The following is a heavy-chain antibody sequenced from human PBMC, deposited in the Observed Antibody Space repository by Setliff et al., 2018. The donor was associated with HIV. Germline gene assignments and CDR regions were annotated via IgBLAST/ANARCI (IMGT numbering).Heavy chain of an antibody. J-gene: IGHJ5*02. V-gene: IGHV1-18*01. Sequence: ASVKVSCKASGYTFTSYGISWVRQAPGQGLEWMGWISAYNGNTNYAQKLQGRVTMTTDTSTSTAYMELRSLRSDDTAVYYCASSGSGSYISWFGPWGQGTLVTVSS. CDR1: GYTFTSYG. CDR2: ISAYNGNT. D-gene: IGHD3-10*01. CDR3: ASSGSGSYISWFGP.